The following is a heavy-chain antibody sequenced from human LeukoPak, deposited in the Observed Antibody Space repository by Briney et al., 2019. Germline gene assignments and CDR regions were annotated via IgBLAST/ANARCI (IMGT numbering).Heavy chain of an antibody. D-gene: IGHD3-16*01. CDR3: ASGGLRGYYFDY. CDR1: GFTVSSNY. CDR2: IYSGGST. V-gene: IGHV3-53*01. J-gene: IGHJ4*02. Sequence: GGSLRLSCAASGFTVSSNYMSWVRQAPGKGLEWVSVIYSGGSTYYADSVKGRLTISRDNSKNTLYIQMNSLRAEDTAVYYCASGGLRGYYFDYWGQGTLVTVSS.